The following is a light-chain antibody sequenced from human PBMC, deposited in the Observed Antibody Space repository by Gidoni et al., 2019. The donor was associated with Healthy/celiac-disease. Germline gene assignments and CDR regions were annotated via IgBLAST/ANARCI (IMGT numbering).Light chain of an antibody. CDR2: LGS. CDR3: MQALQTPT. J-gene: IGKJ2*01. V-gene: IGKV2-28*01. Sequence: DIVMTQSPLSLPVTPGEPASISCRSSQSLLHSNGYNYLDWYLQKPGQSPHLLIYLGSNRASGVPDRFSGSGSGTDFTLKISRVEAEDVGVYYCMQALQTPTFGQXTKLEIK. CDR1: QSLLHSNGYNY.